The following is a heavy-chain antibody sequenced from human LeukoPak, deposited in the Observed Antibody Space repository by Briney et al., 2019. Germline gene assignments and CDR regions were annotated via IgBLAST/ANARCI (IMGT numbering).Heavy chain of an antibody. CDR1: GYTFTGNG. J-gene: IGHJ4*02. Sequence: GASVKVSCKASGYTFTGNGITWVRQAPGQGLEWMGWINAYNGNTVYAQMFEGRVTLITDTSTTTAYMELTNLRSDDTAIYYCATAWELLGYFDYWGQGTLVTVSS. CDR2: INAYNGNT. D-gene: IGHD1-26*01. V-gene: IGHV1-18*01. CDR3: ATAWELLGYFDY.